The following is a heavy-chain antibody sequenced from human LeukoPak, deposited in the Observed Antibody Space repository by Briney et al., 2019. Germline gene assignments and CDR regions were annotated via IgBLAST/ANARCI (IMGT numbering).Heavy chain of an antibody. D-gene: IGHD2/OR15-2a*01. J-gene: IGHJ3*02. Sequence: GETLKISCKDSGYSFTSYWIGWVRQMPGKGLEWMGIIYPGDSDTRYSPSFQGQVTISADKSTSTAYLQWSSLKASDTAMYYCARHFYGQENDAFDIWGQGTMVTVSS. V-gene: IGHV5-51*01. CDR1: GYSFTSYW. CDR3: ARHFYGQENDAFDI. CDR2: IYPGDSDT.